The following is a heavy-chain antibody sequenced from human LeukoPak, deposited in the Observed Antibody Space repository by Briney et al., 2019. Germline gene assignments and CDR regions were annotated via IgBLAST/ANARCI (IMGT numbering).Heavy chain of an antibody. Sequence: GASVKVSCKASGYTFTSYAMHWVRQAPGQRLEWMGWINAGNGNTKYSRKFQGRVTITRDTSASTAYMELSSLRSEDTAVYYCARVGAAGTRFDFDYWGQGTLVTVSS. J-gene: IGHJ4*02. V-gene: IGHV1-3*01. CDR3: ARVGAAGTRFDFDY. D-gene: IGHD6-13*01. CDR1: GYTFTSYA. CDR2: INAGNGNT.